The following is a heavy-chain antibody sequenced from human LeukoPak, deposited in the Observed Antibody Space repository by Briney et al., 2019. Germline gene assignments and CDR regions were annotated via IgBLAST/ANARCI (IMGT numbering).Heavy chain of an antibody. J-gene: IGHJ4*02. CDR1: GFTFSSYG. Sequence: PGRSLRLSCAASGFTFSSYGMHWVRQAPGKGLEWVSSISSSSSYIYYADSVKGRFTISRDNAKNSLYLQMNSLRAEDTAVYYCASDMTMTQMGYWGQGTLLTVSS. V-gene: IGHV3-21*01. CDR2: ISSSSSYI. D-gene: IGHD3-22*01. CDR3: ASDMTMTQMGY.